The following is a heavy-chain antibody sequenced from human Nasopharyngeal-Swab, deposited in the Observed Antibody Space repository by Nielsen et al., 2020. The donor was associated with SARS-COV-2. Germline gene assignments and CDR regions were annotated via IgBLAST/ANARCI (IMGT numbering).Heavy chain of an antibody. J-gene: IGHJ4*02. CDR1: GFTFGSYA. CDR2: ISGSGGST. CDR3: AKWGLRGWVTTELDY. Sequence: GGSLRLSCAASGFTFGSYAMSWVRQAPGKGLEWVSAISGSGGSTYYADSVKGRFTISRDNSKNTLYLQMNSLRAEDTAVYYCAKWGLRGWVTTELDYWGQGTLVTVSS. V-gene: IGHV3-23*01. D-gene: IGHD4-17*01.